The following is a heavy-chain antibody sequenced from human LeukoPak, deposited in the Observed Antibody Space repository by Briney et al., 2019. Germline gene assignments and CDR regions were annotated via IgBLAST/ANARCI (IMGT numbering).Heavy chain of an antibody. V-gene: IGHV3-21*01. J-gene: IGHJ4*02. D-gene: IGHD5-18*01. CDR1: GFTFSSYS. Sequence: PGGSLRLSCAASGFTFSSYSMNWVRQAPGKGLEWVSSISSSSSSYIYYADSVKGRFTISRDNAKNSLYLQMNSLRAEDTAVYYCARDYLIRDTAMVICDYWGQGTLVTVSS. CDR2: ISSSSSSYI. CDR3: ARDYLIRDTAMVICDY.